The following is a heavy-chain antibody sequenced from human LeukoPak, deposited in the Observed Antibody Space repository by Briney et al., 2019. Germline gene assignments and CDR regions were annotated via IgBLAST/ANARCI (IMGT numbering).Heavy chain of an antibody. CDR1: GYTYTNYD. D-gene: IGHD5-18*01. J-gene: IGHJ6*03. CDR2: MHPNRGNT. V-gene: IGHV1-8*01. Sequence: GASVKVSCKASGYTYTNYDINGLRQATGQELEGMGWMHPNRGNTGYAQKFQGRVTMTRNTSISTAYMELSSLRSEDTAVYYCARVKSRRSYGYAGTDYYYYYMDVWGKGTTVTVSS. CDR3: ARVKSRRSYGYAGTDYYYYYMDV.